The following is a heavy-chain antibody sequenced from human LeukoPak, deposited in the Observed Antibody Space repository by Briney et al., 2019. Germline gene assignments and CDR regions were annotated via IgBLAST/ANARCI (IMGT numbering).Heavy chain of an antibody. CDR2: ISSSSSYK. CDR3: ARERRQQLADY. V-gene: IGHV3-21*01. D-gene: IGHD6-13*01. Sequence: GGSLRLSCAASGFTFSSYSMNWVRQAPGKGLEWVSSISSSSSYKYYADSVKGRFTISRDNAKNSLYLQMNSLRAEDTAVYYCARERRQQLADYWGQGTLVTVSS. J-gene: IGHJ4*02. CDR1: GFTFSSYS.